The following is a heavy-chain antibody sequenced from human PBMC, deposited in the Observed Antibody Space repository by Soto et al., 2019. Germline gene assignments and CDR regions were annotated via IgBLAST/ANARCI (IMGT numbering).Heavy chain of an antibody. CDR2: INPSGGNT. Sequence: QVQLVQSGAEVKKPGASVKVSCKASGYTFTSYYMHWVRQAPGQGLEWMGIINPSGGNTRYAQKFQGRVTMTRDTSPSTVYMALSSLRSEDTAVYYCARGLIYDSSGYYFDYWGQGTLVTVSS. CDR3: ARGLIYDSSGYYFDY. D-gene: IGHD3-22*01. CDR1: GYTFTSYY. J-gene: IGHJ4*02. V-gene: IGHV1-46*01.